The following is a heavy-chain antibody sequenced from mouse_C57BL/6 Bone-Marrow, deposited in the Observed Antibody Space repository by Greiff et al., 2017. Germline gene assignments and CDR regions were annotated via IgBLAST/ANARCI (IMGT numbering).Heavy chain of an antibody. V-gene: IGHV1-55*01. CDR3: YLDSSGYEGD. CDR1: GYTFTSYW. J-gene: IGHJ2*01. CDR2: IYPGSGST. D-gene: IGHD3-2*02. Sequence: QVQLQQSGAELVKPGASVKMSCKASGYTFTSYWITWVKQRPGQGLEWIGDIYPGSGSTNYNEKFKSKATLTVDTSSSTAYMQLSSLTSEDAAVYYCYLDSSGYEGDWGQGTTLTVSS.